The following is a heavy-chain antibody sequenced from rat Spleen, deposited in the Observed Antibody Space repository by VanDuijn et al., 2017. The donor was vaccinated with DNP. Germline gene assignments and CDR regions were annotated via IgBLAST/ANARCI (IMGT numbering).Heavy chain of an antibody. CDR1: GFTFSNYN. V-gene: IGHV5-25*01. D-gene: IGHD1-4*01. CDR2: INTSGGTT. J-gene: IGHJ1*01. CDR3: ARRREPYWYFDF. Sequence: EVQLVESGGGLVQPGRSLKLSCAASGFTFSNYNMAWVRQAPTKGLEWVASINTSGGTTYYRDSVKGRFTVSRDNAKSTLYLQMDSLRSEDAATYYCARRREPYWYFDFWGPGTMVTVSS.